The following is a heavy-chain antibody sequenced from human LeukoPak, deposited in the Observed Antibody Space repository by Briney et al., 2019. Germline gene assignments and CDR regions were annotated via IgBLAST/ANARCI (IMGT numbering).Heavy chain of an antibody. CDR2: IYYIGSI. CDR3: ARPAVGQQLAPYDY. J-gene: IGHJ4*02. Sequence: ESGPALLHPSAPLSLTFTVSGVSMSSYYWSWVRQPPWNVLEWSGRIYYIGSINYNPSLKSRVPISVDTSKNQFSLKLSSVTPAATAVYYCARPAVGQQLAPYDYWGQGTLVTVSS. CDR1: GVSMSSYY. V-gene: IGHV4-59*08. D-gene: IGHD6-13*01.